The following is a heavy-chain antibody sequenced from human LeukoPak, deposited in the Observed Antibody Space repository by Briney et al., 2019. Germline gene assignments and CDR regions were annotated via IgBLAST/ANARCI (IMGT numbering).Heavy chain of an antibody. CDR3: AKDSGSYYGYFQH. V-gene: IGHV3-9*01. CDR2: ISWNSGSI. J-gene: IGHJ1*01. CDR1: GFTFDDYA. D-gene: IGHD1-26*01. Sequence: GGSLRLSCAASGFTFDDYAMHWVRQAPGKGLEWVSGISWNSGSIGYADSVKGRFTISRDNAKNSLYLQMNSLRAEDTALYYCAKDSGSYYGYFQHWGQGTLVTVSS.